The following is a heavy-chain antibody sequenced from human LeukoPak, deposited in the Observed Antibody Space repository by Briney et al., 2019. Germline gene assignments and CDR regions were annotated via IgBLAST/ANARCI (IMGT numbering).Heavy chain of an antibody. CDR1: ADSFSSYH. CDR3: ARGDPSGRPGIGFDY. Sequence: SETLSLTCTVSADSFSSYHWSRMRQPPGKGLEWIGYLYDSGSTNYNPSLKSRVTISVDTSKNQFFLKMSSVTDADTAVYYCARGDPSGRPGIGFDYWAREPWSPSPQ. D-gene: IGHD1-26*01. CDR2: LYDSGST. J-gene: IGHJ4*02. V-gene: IGHV4-59*01.